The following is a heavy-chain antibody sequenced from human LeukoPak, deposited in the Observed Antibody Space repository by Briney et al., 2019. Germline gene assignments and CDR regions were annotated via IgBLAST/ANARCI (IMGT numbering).Heavy chain of an antibody. D-gene: IGHD6-6*01. Sequence: PGGSLRLSCVASGFTFSSNSMNWVRQAPGQGLEWVSYISSSRSTILYADSVRGRFTISRDNAKNSLYLQMNSLRDEDTAVYYCARDLSKGAYFDYWGQGTLVTVSS. CDR3: ARDLSKGAYFDY. V-gene: IGHV3-48*02. J-gene: IGHJ4*02. CDR1: GFTFSSNS. CDR2: ISSSRSTI.